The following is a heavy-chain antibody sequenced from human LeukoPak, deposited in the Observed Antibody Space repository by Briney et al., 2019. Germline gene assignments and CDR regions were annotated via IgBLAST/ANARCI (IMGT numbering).Heavy chain of an antibody. Sequence: SVKVSCKASGGTFSSYAISWVRQAPGQGLEWMGRIIPIFGIANYAQKFQGRVTITADKSTSTAYTELSSLRSEDTAVYYCAVDFWRSQGFDYWGQGTLVTVSS. D-gene: IGHD3-3*01. CDR1: GGTFSSYA. CDR3: AVDFWRSQGFDY. J-gene: IGHJ4*02. V-gene: IGHV1-69*04. CDR2: IIPIFGIA.